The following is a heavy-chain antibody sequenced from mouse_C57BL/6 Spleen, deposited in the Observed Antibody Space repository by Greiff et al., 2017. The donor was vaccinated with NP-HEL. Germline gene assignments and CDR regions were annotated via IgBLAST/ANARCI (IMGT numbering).Heavy chain of an antibody. J-gene: IGHJ1*03. V-gene: IGHV2-6-1*01. CDR3: ARHEGQYGSSYWYFDV. D-gene: IGHD1-1*01. Sequence: VMLVESGPGLVAPSQSLSITCTVSGFSLTSYGVHWVRQPPGKGLEWLVVIWSDGSTTYNSALKSRLSISKDNSKSQVFLKMNILQTDDTAMYYCARHEGQYGSSYWYFDVWGTGTTVTVSS. CDR2: IWSDGST. CDR1: GFSLTSYG.